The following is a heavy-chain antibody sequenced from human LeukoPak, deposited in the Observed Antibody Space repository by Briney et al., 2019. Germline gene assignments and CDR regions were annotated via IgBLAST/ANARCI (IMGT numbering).Heavy chain of an antibody. Sequence: GGSLRLSCAASGFTFSSYGMHWVRQAPGKGLEWVAFIRYDGSNKYYADSVKGRFTISRDNSKNTLYLQMNSLRAEDTAAYYCAKVGGVPAAISYYYYMDVWGKGTTVTISS. CDR2: IRYDGSNK. V-gene: IGHV3-30*02. CDR1: GFTFSSYG. J-gene: IGHJ6*03. D-gene: IGHD2-2*01. CDR3: AKVGGVPAAISYYYYMDV.